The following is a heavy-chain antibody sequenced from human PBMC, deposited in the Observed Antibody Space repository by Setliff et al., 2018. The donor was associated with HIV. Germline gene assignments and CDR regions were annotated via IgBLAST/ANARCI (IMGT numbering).Heavy chain of an antibody. CDR2: INHSGST. D-gene: IGHD1-26*01. Sequence: SETLSLTCAVYAGSFSGYYWSWIRQPSGKGLEWIGEINHSGSTNYNPSLKSRVTISVDTSKNQFSLKLSSVTAADTAVYYCARGRRNEWELLLLAFDMWGQRTMVTVSS. J-gene: IGHJ3*02. CDR1: AGSFSGYY. V-gene: IGHV4-34*01. CDR3: ARGRRNEWELLLLAFDM.